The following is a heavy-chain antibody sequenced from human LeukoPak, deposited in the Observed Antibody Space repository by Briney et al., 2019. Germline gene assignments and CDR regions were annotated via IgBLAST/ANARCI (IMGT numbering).Heavy chain of an antibody. Sequence: SETPSLTCIVCGDSVSSTTYYWGWFRQPPGKGLEWIGSIYYNGYTYYNPSLKSRLTMSVDTSRNQFSLELSSVTAADTAVYYCARHDYDSSGYRRDYYFVYWGQGTLVTVSS. CDR2: IYYNGYT. CDR3: ARHDYDSSGYRRDYYFVY. J-gene: IGHJ4*02. D-gene: IGHD3-22*01. V-gene: IGHV4-39*01. CDR1: GDSVSSTTYY.